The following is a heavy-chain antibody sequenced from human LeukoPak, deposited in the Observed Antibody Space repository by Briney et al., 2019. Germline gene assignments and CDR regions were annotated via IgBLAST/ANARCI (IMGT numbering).Heavy chain of an antibody. CDR3: ARVRGSYFSAWFDP. Sequence: ASVKVSSKASRYTFTSYYMHWVRQAPGQGLEWMGIINPSGGSTSYAQKFQGRVTMTRDMSTSTVYMELSSLRSEDTAVYYCARVRGSYFSAWFDPWGQGTLVTVSS. CDR1: RYTFTSYY. D-gene: IGHD1-26*01. J-gene: IGHJ5*02. CDR2: INPSGGST. V-gene: IGHV1-46*01.